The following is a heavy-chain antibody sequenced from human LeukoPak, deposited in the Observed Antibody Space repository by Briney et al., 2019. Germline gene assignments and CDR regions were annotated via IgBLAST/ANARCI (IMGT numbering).Heavy chain of an antibody. D-gene: IGHD3-10*01. Sequence: SETLSLTCAVSGGSISSSSNYWGWIRQPPGKGLEWIVNIYYSGSTYYNPSLKSRVTISLDTSKNQFPLKLSSVTAADTAVYYCASVRRGFGESSKYYAYYYMGVWGKGTTVTISS. J-gene: IGHJ6*03. CDR1: GGSISSSSNY. CDR3: ASVRRGFGESSKYYAYYYMGV. V-gene: IGHV4-39*01. CDR2: IYYSGST.